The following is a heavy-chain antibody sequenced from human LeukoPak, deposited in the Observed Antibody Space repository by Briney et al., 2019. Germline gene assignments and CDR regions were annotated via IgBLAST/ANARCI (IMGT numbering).Heavy chain of an antibody. V-gene: IGHV3-30*18. J-gene: IGHJ6*04. CDR3: AELGITMIGGV. CDR2: ISYDGSNE. CDR1: GFTFMNYA. D-gene: IGHD3-10*02. Sequence: GTSLRLSCVTSGFTFMNYAMHWVRQAPGKGLECVSLISYDGSNEYYTDSVKGRFTISRDNSKNTLYLQMNSLRAEDTAVYYCAELGITMIGGVWGKGTTVTISS.